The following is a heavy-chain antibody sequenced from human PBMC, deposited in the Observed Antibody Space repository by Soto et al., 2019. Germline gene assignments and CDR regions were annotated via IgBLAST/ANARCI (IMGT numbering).Heavy chain of an antibody. CDR2: ISSSSSYI. D-gene: IGHD2-8*01. V-gene: IGHV3-21*01. CDR1: GFTFSSYS. CDR3: ARDFTNPEAFDI. Sequence: GALRLSCAASGFTFSSYSMNWVRQAPGKGLEWVSSISSSSSYIYYADSVKGRFTISRDNAKNSLYLQMNSLRAEDTAVYYCARDFTNPEAFDIWGQGTMVTVSS. J-gene: IGHJ3*02.